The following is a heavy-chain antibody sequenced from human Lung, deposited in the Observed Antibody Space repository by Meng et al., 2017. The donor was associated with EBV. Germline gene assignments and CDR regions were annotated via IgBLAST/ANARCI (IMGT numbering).Heavy chain of an antibody. J-gene: IGHJ4*02. D-gene: IGHD5-12*01. CDR1: GVSISSNIR. CDR3: AKDFGGWLRLGIDY. V-gene: IGHV3-74*01. CDR2: INSDGSST. Sequence: PPGTLSLTGGVSGVSISSNIRWTWVRQPPGKGLVWVSRINSDGSSTSYADSVKGRFTISRDNAKNTLYLHMNSLRAEDTAVYYCAKDFGGWLRLGIDYWGQGTLVTVSS.